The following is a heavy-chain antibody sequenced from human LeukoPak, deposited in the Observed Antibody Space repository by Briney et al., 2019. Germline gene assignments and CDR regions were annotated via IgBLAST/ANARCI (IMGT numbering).Heavy chain of an antibody. CDR2: IYTSGST. V-gene: IGHV4-4*09. D-gene: IGHD6-19*01. Sequence: SGTLSLTCTVSGGSISRNYWSWIRQPPGKGLEWIGYIYTSGSTNYNPSLKSRVTISGDTSKNQFSLKLSSVTAADTAVYYCAKQLVVADYYYYYYMDVWGEGTTVTVSS. CDR3: AKQLVVADYYYYYYMDV. J-gene: IGHJ6*03. CDR1: GGSISRNY.